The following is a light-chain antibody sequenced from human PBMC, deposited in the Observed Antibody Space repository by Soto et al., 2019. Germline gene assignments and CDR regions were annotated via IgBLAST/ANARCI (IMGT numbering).Light chain of an antibody. J-gene: IGKJ1*01. V-gene: IGKV1-9*01. CDR2: AAS. Sequence: DIQLPHSPSFLSASVGDRATIPSRASQAISSYLAWYQQKPGKAPKLLIIAASTLQSGVPSRFSGSGSGTEFTLTISSLQPEDFSTYYCQQLNSYLRTFGQGTKVEIK. CDR1: QAISSY. CDR3: QQLNSYLRT.